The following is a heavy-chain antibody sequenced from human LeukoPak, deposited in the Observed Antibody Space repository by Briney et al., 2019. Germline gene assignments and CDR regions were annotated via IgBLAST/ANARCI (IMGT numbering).Heavy chain of an antibody. CDR1: GGSFSGYY. Sequence: SETLSLTCAVYGGSFSGYYWSWIRQPPGKGLEWIGEINHSGSTNYNPSLKSRVTISVDTSRNQFSLKLSSVTAADTAVYYCARGSGEDTQGDYWGQGTLVTVSS. CDR3: ARGSGEDTQGDY. V-gene: IGHV4-34*01. CDR2: INHSGST. J-gene: IGHJ4*02. D-gene: IGHD2-2*02.